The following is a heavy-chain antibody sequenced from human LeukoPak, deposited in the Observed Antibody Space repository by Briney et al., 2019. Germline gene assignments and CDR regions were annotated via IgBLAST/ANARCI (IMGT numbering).Heavy chain of an antibody. CDR2: INHSGST. V-gene: IGHV4-34*01. CDR1: GGSFSGYY. Sequence: SETLSLTCAVCGGSFSGYYWSWIRQPPGKGLEWIGEINHSGSTNYNPSLKSRVTISVDTSKNQFSLKLSSVTAADTAVYYCARGLITMVRGELGYWGQGTLVTVSS. D-gene: IGHD3-10*01. J-gene: IGHJ4*02. CDR3: ARGLITMVRGELGY.